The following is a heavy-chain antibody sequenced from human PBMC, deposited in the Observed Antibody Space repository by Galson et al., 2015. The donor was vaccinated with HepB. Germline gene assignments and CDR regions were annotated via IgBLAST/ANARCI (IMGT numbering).Heavy chain of an antibody. Sequence: SETLSLTCSVSGASISTTGFFWGWIRQTPGKGLEWIATISYSGATYYNPSLRSRVTISVDTSKNQFSLKLSSVTAADTAVHYCGRVLPSGPQGPYYGMDVWGQGTMVTVSS. CDR2: ISYSGAT. CDR3: GRVLPSGPQGPYYGMDV. CDR1: GASISTTGFF. V-gene: IGHV4-39*07. J-gene: IGHJ6*02. D-gene: IGHD3-3*01.